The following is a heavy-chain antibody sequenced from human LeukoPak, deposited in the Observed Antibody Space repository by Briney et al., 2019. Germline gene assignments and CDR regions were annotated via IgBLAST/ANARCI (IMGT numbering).Heavy chain of an antibody. V-gene: IGHV3-11*04. Sequence: PGGSLRLSCAASGFTFSDYYMSWIRQAPGKGLEWVSYISSSSSTIYYADSVKGRFTISRDNAKNSLYLQMNSLRAEDTAVYYCAREDSSSPYGMDVWGQGTTVTVSS. CDR1: GFTFSDYY. CDR2: ISSSSSTI. D-gene: IGHD6-13*01. J-gene: IGHJ6*02. CDR3: AREDSSSPYGMDV.